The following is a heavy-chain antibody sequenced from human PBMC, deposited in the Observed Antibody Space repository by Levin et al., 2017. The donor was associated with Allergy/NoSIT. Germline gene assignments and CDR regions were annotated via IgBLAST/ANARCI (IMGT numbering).Heavy chain of an antibody. Sequence: GSLRLSCIVSGGSVSSGSYYWGWIRQTPGKGLEWIVTIYYGGSTYYNPSLKSRVTIFVDTPKNKFSLKLRSVTAADTAVYYCARLDGQADFVDYWGRGTLVTVSS. V-gene: IGHV4-39*01. D-gene: IGHD2-15*01. CDR2: IYYGGST. CDR3: ARLDGQADFVDY. J-gene: IGHJ4*02. CDR1: GGSVSSGSYY.